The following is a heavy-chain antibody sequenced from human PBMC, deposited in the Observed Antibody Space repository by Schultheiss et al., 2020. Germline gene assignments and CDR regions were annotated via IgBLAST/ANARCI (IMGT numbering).Heavy chain of an antibody. J-gene: IGHJ4*02. D-gene: IGHD3-16*01. V-gene: IGHV3-48*01. CDR1: GFTFSSYS. CDR3: AKPGG. CDR2: ISSSSSTI. Sequence: GESLKISCAASGFTFSSYSMNWVRQAPGKGLEWVSSISSSSSTIYYADSVKGRFTISRDNAKNTLYLQMNSLRAEDTAVYYCAKPGGWGQGTLVTVSS.